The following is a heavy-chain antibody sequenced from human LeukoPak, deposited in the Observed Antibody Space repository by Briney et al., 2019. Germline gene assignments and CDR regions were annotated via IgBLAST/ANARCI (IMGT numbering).Heavy chain of an antibody. CDR3: ARDRVAAAAHDAFDI. CDR2: ISAYNGNT. Sequence: GASMKVSCKASGYTFTSYGISWVRQAPGQGLEWMGWISAYNGNTNYAQKLQGRVTMTTDTSTSTAYMELRSLRSDDTAVYYCARDRVAAAAHDAFDIWGQGTMVTVSS. CDR1: GYTFTSYG. V-gene: IGHV1-18*01. D-gene: IGHD6-13*01. J-gene: IGHJ3*02.